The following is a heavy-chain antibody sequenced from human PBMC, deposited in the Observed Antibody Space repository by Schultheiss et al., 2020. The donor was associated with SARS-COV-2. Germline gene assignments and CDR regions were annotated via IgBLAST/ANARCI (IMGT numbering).Heavy chain of an antibody. D-gene: IGHD6-19*01. CDR3: ASDSSGWYVGAFDI. V-gene: IGHV3-23*01. J-gene: IGHJ3*02. Sequence: GGSLRLSCAASGFTFSSYAMSWVRQAPGKGLEWVSAISGSGGSTYYADSVKGRFTISRDNSKNTLYLQMNSLRAEDTAVYYRASDSSGWYVGAFDIWGQGTMVTVSS. CDR1: GFTFSSYA. CDR2: ISGSGGST.